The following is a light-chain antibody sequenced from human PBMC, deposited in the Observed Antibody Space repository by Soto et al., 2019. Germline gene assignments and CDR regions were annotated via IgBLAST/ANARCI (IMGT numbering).Light chain of an antibody. CDR3: SSYADSNNFLV. Sequence: QFARTQPPSASGSPGQSVTISCTGTSSDFGGYNYVSWYQQHPGQAPKLMIYEVSKRPSGVPDRFSGSKSGNTASLTVSGLQAEDEADYYCSSYADSNNFLVFGTGTKVTVL. CDR1: SSDFGGYNY. V-gene: IGLV2-8*01. J-gene: IGLJ1*01. CDR2: EVS.